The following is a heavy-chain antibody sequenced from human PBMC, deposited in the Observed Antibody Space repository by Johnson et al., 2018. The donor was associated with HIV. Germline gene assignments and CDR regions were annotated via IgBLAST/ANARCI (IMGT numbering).Heavy chain of an antibody. J-gene: IGHJ3*02. CDR2: IGTAGDT. CDR3: AREVGSWYSSSSGAFDI. D-gene: IGHD6-6*01. Sequence: EWVSAIGTAGDTYYPGPVKGRFTISRENAKNSLSLQMNSLRAGDTAVYYCAREVGSWYSSSSGAFDIWGQGTMVTVSS. V-gene: IGHV3-13*01.